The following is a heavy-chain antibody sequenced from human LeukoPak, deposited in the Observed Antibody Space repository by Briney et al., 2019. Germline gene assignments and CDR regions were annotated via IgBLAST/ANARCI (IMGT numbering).Heavy chain of an antibody. V-gene: IGHV4-59*01. D-gene: IGHD3-9*01. J-gene: IGHJ3*02. CDR3: ARARYVNSFYAFDI. CDR1: GGSISSYY. Sequence: SETLSLTRTVSGGSISSYYWSWIRLPPGKGLEWIGYLSKSGNTNYSPSLKSRVTIFGDTSKNQFFLKLSSVTAADTAVYYCARARYVNSFYAFDIWGQGTLVTVSS. CDR2: LSKSGNT.